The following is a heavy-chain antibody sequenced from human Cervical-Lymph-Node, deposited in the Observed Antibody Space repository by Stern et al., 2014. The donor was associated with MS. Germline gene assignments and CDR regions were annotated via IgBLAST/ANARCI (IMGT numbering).Heavy chain of an antibody. J-gene: IGHJ6*02. V-gene: IGHV1-24*01. D-gene: IGHD2-2*01. CDR3: ASMSGYADTWCMGRYDYYYGMDV. CDR2: FEPEDGKT. Sequence: QVQLVESGADVKKPGASVKVSCKVSGGTLTEVSIHWVRQAPGKGLEWMGGFEPEDGKTPYAQKFQGRFSMSTVPSQDTAYLALLRLMTDDTAVYYCASMSGYADTWCMGRYDYYYGMDVWGQGTTVTVSS. CDR1: GGTLTEVS.